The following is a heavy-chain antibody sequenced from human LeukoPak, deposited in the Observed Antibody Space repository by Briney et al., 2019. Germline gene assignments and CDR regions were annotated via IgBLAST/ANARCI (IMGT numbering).Heavy chain of an antibody. V-gene: IGHV3-21*04. CDR1: GFTFSSYS. D-gene: IGHD3-9*01. Sequence: GGSLRLSCAASGFTFSSYSMNWVRQAPGKGLEWVSSITSSSSYIYYADSVKGRFTISRDNAKNSLYLQMNSLRAEDTAVYYCAKQGRDWLRDYYYYMDVWGKGTTITISS. J-gene: IGHJ6*03. CDR3: AKQGRDWLRDYYYYMDV. CDR2: ITSSSSYI.